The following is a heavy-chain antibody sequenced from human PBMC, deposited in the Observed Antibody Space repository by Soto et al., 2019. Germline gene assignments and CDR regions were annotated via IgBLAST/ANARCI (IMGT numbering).Heavy chain of an antibody. CDR1: GGSISSGGYY. CDR3: ARGLSLGMDV. CDR2: IYYSGST. J-gene: IGHJ6*02. Sequence: TLSLTCTVSGGSISSGGYYCSWIRQHPGKGLEWIGYIYYSGSTYYNPSLKSRVTISVDTSRNQFSLKLSSVTAADTAVYYCARGLSLGMDVWGQGTTVTVSS. V-gene: IGHV4-31*03. D-gene: IGHD3-16*02.